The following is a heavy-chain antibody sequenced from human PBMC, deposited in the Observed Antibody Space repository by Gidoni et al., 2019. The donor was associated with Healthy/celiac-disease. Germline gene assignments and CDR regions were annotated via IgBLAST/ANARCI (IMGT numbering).Heavy chain of an antibody. V-gene: IGHV3-33*01. CDR2: IWYDGSNK. CDR3: ARDQELTISDY. J-gene: IGHJ4*02. D-gene: IGHD3-3*01. Sequence: QVQLVESGGGVVQPGRSLRLSCAASGVTFSSYGMHWVRQAPGKGLEWVAVIWYDGSNKYYADSVKGRFTISRDNSKNTLYLQMNSLRAEDTAVYYCARDQELTISDYWGQGTLVTVSS. CDR1: GVTFSSYG.